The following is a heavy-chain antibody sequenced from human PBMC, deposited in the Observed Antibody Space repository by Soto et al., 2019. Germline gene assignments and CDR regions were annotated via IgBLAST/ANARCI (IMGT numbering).Heavy chain of an antibody. J-gene: IGHJ6*02. V-gene: IGHV1-18*01. CDR2: ISAYNGNT. Sequence: GASVKVSCKASGYTFTSYCISWVRQAPGQGLEWMGWISAYNGNTNYAQKLQGRVTMTTDTSTSTAYMELRSLRSDDTAVYYCARDGSGSWPDGNSVHYYGMDVWGQGTTVTVSS. CDR1: GYTFTSYC. CDR3: ARDGSGSWPDGNSVHYYGMDV. D-gene: IGHD3-10*01.